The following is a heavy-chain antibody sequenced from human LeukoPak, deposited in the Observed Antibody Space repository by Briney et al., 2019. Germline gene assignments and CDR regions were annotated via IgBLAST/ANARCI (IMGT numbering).Heavy chain of an antibody. CDR1: GYTFTIYG. J-gene: IGHJ4*02. D-gene: IGHD6-19*01. Sequence: ASVTVSCKASGYTFTIYGISWVRQAPGQGLEWMGWISAYNGNTNYAQKLQGRVTMTTDTSTSTAYMELRSLRSDDTAVYYCARLPIAVAGLYYFDYWGQGTLVTVSS. CDR2: ISAYNGNT. V-gene: IGHV1-18*01. CDR3: ARLPIAVAGLYYFDY.